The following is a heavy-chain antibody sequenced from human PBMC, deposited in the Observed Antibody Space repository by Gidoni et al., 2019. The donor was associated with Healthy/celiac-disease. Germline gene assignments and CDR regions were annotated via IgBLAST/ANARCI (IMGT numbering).Heavy chain of an antibody. CDR1: GFTFSNAW. CDR3: TTSLIPGMDV. V-gene: IGHV3-15*01. J-gene: IGHJ6*02. Sequence: VQLVESGGGLVKPGGSLRLSCAASGFTFSNAWLRWVRQAPGKGLEWVGRIKRKTDGGTTDYAAPVKGRFTISRDDSKNTLYLQMNSLKTEDTAVYYCTTSLIPGMDVWGQGTTVTVSS. D-gene: IGHD2-2*02. CDR2: IKRKTDGGTT.